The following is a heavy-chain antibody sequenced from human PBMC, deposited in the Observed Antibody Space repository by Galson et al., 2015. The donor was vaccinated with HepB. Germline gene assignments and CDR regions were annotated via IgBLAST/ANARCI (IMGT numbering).Heavy chain of an antibody. CDR2: ISAYNGNT. J-gene: IGHJ5*02. Sequence: SVKVSCKASGYTFTSYGISWVRQAPGQGLEWMGWISAYNGNTNYAQKLQGRVTMTTDTSTSTAYMELRSLRSDDTAVYYCARECIAAAGNWIWFDPWGQGTLVTVSS. V-gene: IGHV1-18*01. CDR3: ARECIAAAGNWIWFDP. CDR1: GYTFTSYG. D-gene: IGHD6-13*01.